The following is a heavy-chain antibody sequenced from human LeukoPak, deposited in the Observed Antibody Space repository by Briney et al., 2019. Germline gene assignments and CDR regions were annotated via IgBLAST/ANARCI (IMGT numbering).Heavy chain of an antibody. V-gene: IGHV3-64*01. CDR3: ARSPYSRSYDAFDI. D-gene: IGHD6-13*01. Sequence: GGSLRLSCAASGFTFSSYAMHWVRQAPGKGLEYVSAISSHGGSTTYANSVKGRFTISRDNSKSSLYLQMGSLRAEDMAVYYCARSPYSRSYDAFDIWGQGTMVTVSS. J-gene: IGHJ3*02. CDR2: ISSHGGST. CDR1: GFTFSSYA.